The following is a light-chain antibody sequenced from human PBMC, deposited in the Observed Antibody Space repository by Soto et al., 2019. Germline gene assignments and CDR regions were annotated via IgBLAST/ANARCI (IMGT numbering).Light chain of an antibody. CDR2: EVS. J-gene: IGLJ1*01. V-gene: IGLV2-14*01. CDR1: SSDVGACNY. CDR3: SSYTSSSTPYV. Sequence: QSALTQPASVSGSPGQSITISCTGTSSDVGACNYVSWYQQHPGKAPKLMIYEVSNRPSGVSNRFSGSKSGNTASLTIFGLQAEDEADYYCSSYTSSSTPYVFGTGTKLTVL.